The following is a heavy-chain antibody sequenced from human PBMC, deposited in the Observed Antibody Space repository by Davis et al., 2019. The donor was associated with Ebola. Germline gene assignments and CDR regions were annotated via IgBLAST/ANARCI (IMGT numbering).Heavy chain of an antibody. CDR2: ISYDGSNK. D-gene: IGHD1-14*01. V-gene: IGHV3-30*03. Sequence: GESLKISCAASGFTFSSYGMHWVRQAPGKGLEWVAVISYDGSNKYYADSVKGRFTISRDNSKNTLYLQMNSLRAEDTAVYYCARDPEINYYYGMDVWGKGTTVTVSS. CDR3: ARDPEINYYYGMDV. J-gene: IGHJ6*04. CDR1: GFTFSSYG.